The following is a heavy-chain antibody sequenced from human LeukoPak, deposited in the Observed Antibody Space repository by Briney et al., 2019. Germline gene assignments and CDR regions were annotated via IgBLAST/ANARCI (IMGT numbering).Heavy chain of an antibody. CDR1: GFTFSSYG. D-gene: IGHD4-17*01. J-gene: IGHJ5*02. CDR3: AKGAPTAPGWFDP. CDR2: ISYDGSNK. Sequence: GGSLRLSCAASGFTFSSYGMHWVRQAPGKGLEWVAVISYDGSNKYYADSVKGRFTISRDNSKDTLYLQMNSLRAEDTAVYYCAKGAPTAPGWFDPWGQGTLVTVSS. V-gene: IGHV3-30*18.